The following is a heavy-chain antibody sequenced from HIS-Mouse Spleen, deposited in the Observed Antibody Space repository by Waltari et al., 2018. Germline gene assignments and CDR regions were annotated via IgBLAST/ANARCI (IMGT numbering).Heavy chain of an antibody. Sequence: QLQLQESGPGLVKPSETLSLTCTVSGGSISSSSYYWGCIRQPPGKGLEWIGCIYYSGSTYYNPSLKGRVTISVDTSKNQFSLKLSSVTAADTAVYYCAREIPYSSSWYDWYFDLWGRGTLVTVSS. CDR1: GGSISSSSYY. CDR3: AREIPYSSSWYDWYFDL. V-gene: IGHV4-39*07. CDR2: IYYSGST. D-gene: IGHD6-13*01. J-gene: IGHJ2*01.